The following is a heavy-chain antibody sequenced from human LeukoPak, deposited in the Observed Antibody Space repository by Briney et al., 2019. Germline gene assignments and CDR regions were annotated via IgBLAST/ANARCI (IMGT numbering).Heavy chain of an antibody. J-gene: IGHJ4*02. CDR2: ISSTGVI. CDR1: GFTFSDYP. V-gene: IGHV3-69-1*01. Sequence: PGGSLRLSCAASGFTFSDYPMNWVRQTPGKGLEWVSYISSTGVIYYADSVRGRFSISRDNAMNAVYMQMNSLRAEDTALYYCARDHNWGFDYWGRGTLVTVSS. CDR3: ARDHNWGFDY. D-gene: IGHD7-27*01.